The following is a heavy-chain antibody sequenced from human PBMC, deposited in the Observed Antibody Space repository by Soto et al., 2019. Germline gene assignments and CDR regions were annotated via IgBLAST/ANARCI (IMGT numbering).Heavy chain of an antibody. Sequence: QVQLVQSGTEVKKPGASVKVSCKASGYTFTTYDINWVRQAPGQGLEWIGWMNPNSASTGYAQKFRGRVSMTRSTSISTAYMELNSLGSEDAAVYYCARALRGTALHYWGQGTLVAVSS. CDR2: MNPNSAST. CDR3: ARALRGTALHY. J-gene: IGHJ4*02. CDR1: GYTFTTYD. V-gene: IGHV1-8*01. D-gene: IGHD3-10*01.